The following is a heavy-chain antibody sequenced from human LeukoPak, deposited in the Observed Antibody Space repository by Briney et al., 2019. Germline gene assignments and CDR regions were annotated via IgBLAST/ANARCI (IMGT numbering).Heavy chain of an antibody. D-gene: IGHD2-15*01. CDR1: GFTFSSYE. Sequence: VGSLSLSCAASGFTFSSYEMNWVRQAPGKGLEWVSYISSSGSTIYYADSVKGRFTISRDNAKNSLYLQMNSLRAEDTAVYYCARATGRYCSGGSCYYYYYMDVWGKGTTVTISS. V-gene: IGHV3-48*03. CDR2: ISSSGSTI. CDR3: ARATGRYCSGGSCYYYYYMDV. J-gene: IGHJ6*03.